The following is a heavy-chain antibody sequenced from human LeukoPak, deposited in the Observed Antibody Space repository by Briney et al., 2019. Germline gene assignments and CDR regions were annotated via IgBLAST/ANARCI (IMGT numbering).Heavy chain of an antibody. D-gene: IGHD5-12*01. Sequence: ASVKVSCKASGYTFTSDGISWVRQAPGQGLEWMGWINPNSGGTNYAQKLQGRVTMTRDTSISTAYMELSRLRSDDTAVYYCARENLYSGYDFDCWGQGTLVTVSS. J-gene: IGHJ4*02. CDR1: GYTFTSDG. CDR3: ARENLYSGYDFDC. CDR2: INPNSGGT. V-gene: IGHV1-2*02.